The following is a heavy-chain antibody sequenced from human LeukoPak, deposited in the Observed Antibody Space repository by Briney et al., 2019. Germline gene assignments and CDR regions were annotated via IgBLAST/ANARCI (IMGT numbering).Heavy chain of an antibody. J-gene: IGHJ5*02. V-gene: IGHV4-34*01. CDR2: INHRGGT. D-gene: IGHD3-3*01. CDR1: GGSFSGYY. CDR3: ARCRGTIFGVVTSNWFDP. Sequence: PSETLSLTCAVYGGSFSGYYWSWIRQPPGKGLEWIGEINHRGGTNYNPSLKSRVTISVDTSKNQFSLRLPSVTAAGTPVYYCARCRGTIFGVVTSNWFDPWGQGTLVTVSS.